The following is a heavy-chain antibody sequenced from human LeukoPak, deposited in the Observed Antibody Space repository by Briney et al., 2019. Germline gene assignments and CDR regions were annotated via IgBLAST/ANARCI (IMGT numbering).Heavy chain of an antibody. D-gene: IGHD3-16*01. CDR2: MNPNSGNT. CDR1: GYTFTSYD. Sequence: GASVKVSCKASGYTFTSYDINWLRQATVQGLEWMGWMNPNSGNTGYAQKFQGRVTITRNTSISTAYMELSSLRSEDTAVYYCARARGPKVGEPVAIWGQGTLVTVSS. J-gene: IGHJ4*02. V-gene: IGHV1-8*01. CDR3: ARARGPKVGEPVAI.